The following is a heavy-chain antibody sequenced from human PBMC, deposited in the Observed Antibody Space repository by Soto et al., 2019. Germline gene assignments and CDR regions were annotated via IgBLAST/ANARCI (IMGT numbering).Heavy chain of an antibody. CDR2: ISHSGNT. D-gene: IGHD3-10*01. CDR3: ARDQGHYDSGSHLVDHDGMDV. Sequence: QVQLQESGPGLVRPSQTLSLTCNVSGDSIRSGDHYWSWVRLPPGKGLEWIGYISHSGNTFYNPSLKSRATMSVDTSKNQFSLRLTSVIVADTAVYYCARDQGHYDSGSHLVDHDGMDVWGKGTTVSVIS. CDR1: GDSIRSGDHY. J-gene: IGHJ6*04. V-gene: IGHV4-30-4*01.